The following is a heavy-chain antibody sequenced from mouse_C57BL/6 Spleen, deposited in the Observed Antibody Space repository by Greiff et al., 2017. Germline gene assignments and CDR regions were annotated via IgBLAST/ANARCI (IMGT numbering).Heavy chain of an antibody. CDR1: GYTFTSYW. CDR3: ARSLYYYAMDY. Sequence: QVQLQQPGAELVRPWSSVKLSCKASGYTFTSYWMDWVKQRPGQGLEWIGNIYPSDSETHYNQKFKDKATLTVDKSSSAAYMQLSSLTSEDSAVYYCARSLYYYAMDYWGQGTSVTVSS. CDR2: IYPSDSET. V-gene: IGHV1-61*01. D-gene: IGHD6-5*01. J-gene: IGHJ4*01.